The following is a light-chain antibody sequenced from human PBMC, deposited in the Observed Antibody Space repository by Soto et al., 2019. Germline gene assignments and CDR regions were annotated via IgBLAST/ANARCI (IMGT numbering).Light chain of an antibody. CDR2: DAS. Sequence: EIVLTQSPGTLSLSPGERATLSCRASQSVSSNFLAWYQQKPGQAPRLLIYDASTRATGIPDRFSGSGSGTDFTLTVSRLEPESFAVYYCQQYGTSPSFGPGTKGDIK. CDR1: QSVSSNF. V-gene: IGKV3-20*01. CDR3: QQYGTSPS. J-gene: IGKJ3*01.